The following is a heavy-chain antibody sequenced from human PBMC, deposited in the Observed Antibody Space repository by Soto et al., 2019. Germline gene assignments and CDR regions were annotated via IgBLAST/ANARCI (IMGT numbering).Heavy chain of an antibody. V-gene: IGHV1-8*01. CDR2: MNPNSGNT. CDR3: ARGEAYSNYQSR. Sequence: ASVKVSCKASGYTFTSFDINWVRQASGQGLEWMGWMNPNSGNTGYAQKFQGRVTMTRNTSIDTAYMELSSLRSEDTAVYYCARGEAYSNYQSRWGQGTLVTVSS. CDR1: GYTFTSFD. J-gene: IGHJ4*02. D-gene: IGHD4-4*01.